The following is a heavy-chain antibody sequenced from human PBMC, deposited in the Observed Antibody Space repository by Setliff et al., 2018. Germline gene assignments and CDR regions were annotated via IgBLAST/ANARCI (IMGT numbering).Heavy chain of an antibody. D-gene: IGHD6-19*01. CDR1: GGSISSYY. CDR2: ICHSGST. CDR3: AREQWLDPPGYYYMDV. J-gene: IGHJ6*03. Sequence: PSETLSLTCTVSGGSISSYYWSWIRQPPGKGLEWIGNICHSGSTYYNPSLKSRVTMSIDTSKNQFSLKLNSVTAADMAVYYCAREQWLDPPGYYYMDVWAKGTTVTVSS. V-gene: IGHV4-59*12.